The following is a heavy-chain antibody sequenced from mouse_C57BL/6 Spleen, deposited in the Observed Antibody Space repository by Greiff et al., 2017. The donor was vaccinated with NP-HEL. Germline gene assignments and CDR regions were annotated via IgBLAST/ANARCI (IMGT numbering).Heavy chain of an antibody. CDR2: IYPGSGST. CDR3: ARSGYGNYYFDY. CDR1: GYTFTSYW. J-gene: IGHJ2*01. Sequence: QVQLKQSGAELVKPGASVKMSCKASGYTFTSYWITWVKQRPGQGLEWIGDIYPGSGSTNYNEKFKSKATLTVDTSSSTAYMQLSSLTSEDSAVYYCARSGYGNYYFDYWGQGTTLTVSS. V-gene: IGHV1-55*01. D-gene: IGHD2-1*01.